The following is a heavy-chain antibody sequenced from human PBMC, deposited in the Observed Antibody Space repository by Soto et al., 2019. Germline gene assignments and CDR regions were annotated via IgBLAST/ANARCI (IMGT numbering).Heavy chain of an antibody. CDR2: IYYSGST. CDR1: GGSISSGGYY. Sequence: TLSLTCTVSGGSISSGGYYWSWIRQHPGKGLEWIGYIYYSGSTYYNPSLKSRVTISVDTSKNQFSLKLSSVTAADTAVYYCARSGDSSGYWGSDGMDVWGQGTTVTVSS. J-gene: IGHJ6*02. V-gene: IGHV4-31*03. D-gene: IGHD3-22*01. CDR3: ARSGDSSGYWGSDGMDV.